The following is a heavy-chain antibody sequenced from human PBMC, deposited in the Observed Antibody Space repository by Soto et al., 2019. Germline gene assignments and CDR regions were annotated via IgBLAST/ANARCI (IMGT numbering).Heavy chain of an antibody. D-gene: IGHD2-15*01. Sequence: GGSLRLSCAASGFTLSTYAMHWVRQAPGKGLEWVAVISHDGRNNYYADSVKGRFTISRDNSKSTLSLQMNSLRAEDTAVYYCARDRDEDGGTSDAFDMWAQGTMVTVSS. CDR3: ARDRDEDGGTSDAFDM. J-gene: IGHJ3*02. CDR2: ISHDGRNN. CDR1: GFTLSTYA. V-gene: IGHV3-30*04.